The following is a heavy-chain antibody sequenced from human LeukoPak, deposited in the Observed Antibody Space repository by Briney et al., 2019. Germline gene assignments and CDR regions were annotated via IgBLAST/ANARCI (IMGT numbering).Heavy chain of an antibody. CDR3: ARHYGGDPGAFDL. CDR2: VYTDGTT. CDR1: GFTFSDTW. Sequence: GGSLRLSCAASGFTFSDTWMHWVRQAPGEGLEWVSAVYTDGTTHFADYVKGRVTISRDSSKNTLYLQMDSLRAEDSAVYYCARHYGGDPGAFDLWGQGTMVTVSS. V-gene: IGHV3-66*04. J-gene: IGHJ3*01. D-gene: IGHD2-21*02.